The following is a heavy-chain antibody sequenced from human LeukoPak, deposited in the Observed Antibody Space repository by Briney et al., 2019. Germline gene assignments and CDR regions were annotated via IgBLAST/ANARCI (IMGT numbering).Heavy chain of an antibody. Sequence: ASVKVSCKASGYTFTGYYMHWVRQAPGQGLEWMGWINPNSGGTNYAQKFQGRVTMTRDTSISTAYMELSRLRSDDTAVYYCARPPKLFPRPFYYWGQGTLVTVSP. CDR1: GYTFTGYY. J-gene: IGHJ4*02. CDR3: ARPPKLFPRPFYY. CDR2: INPNSGGT. V-gene: IGHV1-2*02. D-gene: IGHD2-21*01.